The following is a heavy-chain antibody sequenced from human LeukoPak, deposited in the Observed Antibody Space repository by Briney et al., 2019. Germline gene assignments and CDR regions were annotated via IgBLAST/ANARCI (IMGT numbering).Heavy chain of an antibody. Sequence: PGGSLRLSCAASGFTFSSYSMNWVRQAPGKGLEWVSYISSSSSTIYYADSVKGRFTISRDNAKNSLYLQMNSLRAEDTAVYYCARDKRELRGADFDIWGQGTMVTVSS. CDR2: ISSSSSTI. CDR1: GFTFSSYS. J-gene: IGHJ3*02. D-gene: IGHD1-7*01. CDR3: ARDKRELRGADFDI. V-gene: IGHV3-48*04.